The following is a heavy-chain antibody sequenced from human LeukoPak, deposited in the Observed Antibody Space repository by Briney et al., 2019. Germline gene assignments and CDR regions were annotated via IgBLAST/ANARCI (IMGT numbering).Heavy chain of an antibody. Sequence: QPGGSLRLSCAASGFTFSSYSMNWVRQAPGKGLEWVSYISSSSSTIYYADSVKGRFTISRDNAKNSLYLQMNSLRDEDTAVYYCARGLGIVATAYTWWLPANWFDPWGQGTLVTVSS. CDR1: GFTFSSYS. CDR3: ARGLGIVATAYTWWLPANWFDP. V-gene: IGHV3-48*02. J-gene: IGHJ5*02. D-gene: IGHD5-12*01. CDR2: ISSSSSTI.